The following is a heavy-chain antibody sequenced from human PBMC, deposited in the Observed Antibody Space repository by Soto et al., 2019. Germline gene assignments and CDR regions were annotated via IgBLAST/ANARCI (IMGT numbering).Heavy chain of an antibody. J-gene: IGHJ4*02. D-gene: IGHD3-22*01. CDR3: ARQIYDSDTGPNFQYYFDS. Sequence: GESLKISCKGSGYSFAGYWITWVRQKPGKGLEWMGRIDPSDSQTYYSPSFRGHVTISATKSITTVFLQWSSLRASDTATYYCARQIYDSDTGPNFQYYFDSWGQGTPVTVSS. CDR1: GYSFAGYW. CDR2: IDPSDSQT. V-gene: IGHV5-10-1*01.